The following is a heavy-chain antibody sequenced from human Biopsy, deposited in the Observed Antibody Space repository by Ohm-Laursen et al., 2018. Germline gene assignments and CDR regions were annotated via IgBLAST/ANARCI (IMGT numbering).Heavy chain of an antibody. V-gene: IGHV4-59*01. CDR1: GGSISSDY. J-gene: IGHJ6*02. D-gene: IGHD2/OR15-2a*01. CDR3: ARATNSTGWPYYYFYGMDV. Sequence: GTLSLTWTVSGGSISSDYWSWIRQTPGKGLEWIGYIYYSGSTHYNPSLKSRVTISVDTSKNQFSLRLNSVTAADTAVYYCARATNSTGWPYYYFYGMDVWGQGTTVTVSS. CDR2: IYYSGST.